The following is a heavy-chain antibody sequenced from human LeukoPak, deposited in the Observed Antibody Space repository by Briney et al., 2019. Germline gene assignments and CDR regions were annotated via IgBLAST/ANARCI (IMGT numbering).Heavy chain of an antibody. Sequence: PSETLSLTCTVSGGSISSSSYYWGWIRQPPGKGLEWIGTIYNSGSTYYNPSLKSRVTISVDTSKTQFSLKLSSVTAADTAVYYCARALFYCSTTSCYKWFDPWGQGTLVTVSS. CDR1: GGSISSSSYY. CDR2: IYNSGST. V-gene: IGHV4-39*01. CDR3: ARALFYCSTTSCYKWFDP. J-gene: IGHJ5*02. D-gene: IGHD2-2*02.